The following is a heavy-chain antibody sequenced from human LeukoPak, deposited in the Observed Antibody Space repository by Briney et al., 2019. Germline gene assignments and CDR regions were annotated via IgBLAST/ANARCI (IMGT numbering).Heavy chain of an antibody. CDR3: AKTAGNWAFDI. CDR1: GFTFDDYA. D-gene: IGHD1-1*01. Sequence: PASPLKFSCAPPGFTFDDYARHWVRKAPGRALEWVSGISWNSGSIGYADSVKGRFTISRDNAKNSLYLQMNSLRAEDTALYYCAKTAGNWAFDIWGQGTMVTVSS. V-gene: IGHV3-9*01. J-gene: IGHJ3*02. CDR2: ISWNSGSI.